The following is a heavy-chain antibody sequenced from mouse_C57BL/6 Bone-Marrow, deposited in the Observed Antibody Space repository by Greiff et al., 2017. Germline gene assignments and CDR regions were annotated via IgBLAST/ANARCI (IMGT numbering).Heavy chain of an antibody. V-gene: IGHV1-82*01. Sequence: VQLQQSGPELVKPGASVKISCKASGYAFSSSWMNWVKQRPGKGLEWLGRIYPGDGDPTYTGKFKGKATLTADKSSSTAYMQLSSLTSADSAVYFCARAGSSYRCFDVWGTGTTVTVSS. CDR3: ARAGSSYRCFDV. J-gene: IGHJ1*03. CDR2: IYPGDGDP. CDR1: GYAFSSSW. D-gene: IGHD1-1*01.